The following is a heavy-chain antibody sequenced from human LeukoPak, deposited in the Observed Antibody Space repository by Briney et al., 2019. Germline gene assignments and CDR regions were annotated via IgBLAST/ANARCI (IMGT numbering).Heavy chain of an antibody. J-gene: IGHJ4*02. CDR2: IKQDGSDK. Sequence: PGGSLRLSRAASGFTFSSYWMSWVRQAPGKGLEWVANIKQDGSDKYYVDSVKGRFTISRDNAKNSLYLKMNSLRAEDTAVYYCASWNYYGSGSQGFWGQGTLVTVSS. D-gene: IGHD3-10*01. V-gene: IGHV3-7*01. CDR3: ASWNYYGSGSQGF. CDR1: GFTFSSYW.